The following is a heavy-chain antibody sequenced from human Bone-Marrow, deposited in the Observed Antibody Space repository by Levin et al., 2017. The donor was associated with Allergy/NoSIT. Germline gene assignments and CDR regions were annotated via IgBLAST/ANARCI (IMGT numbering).Heavy chain of an antibody. D-gene: IGHD4-17*01. V-gene: IGHV1-69*01. J-gene: IGHJ4*02. CDR2: IIPIFGTT. Sequence: KISCKASGGTLSSYTISWVRQAPGQGLEWMGGIIPIFGTTNYAQKFQGRVTITADESTTTAYIELSSLRSDDTAVYYCARERGPTGDFDYWGQGTLVTVSS. CDR3: ARERGPTGDFDY. CDR1: GGTLSSYT.